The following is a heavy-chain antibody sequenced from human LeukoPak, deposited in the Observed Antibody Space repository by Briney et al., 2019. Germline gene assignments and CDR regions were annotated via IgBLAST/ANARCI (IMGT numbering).Heavy chain of an antibody. V-gene: IGHV4-39*01. CDR2: IYYSGST. CDR1: GSSISSSSYY. Sequence: SETLSLTCTVSGSSISSSSYYWGWIRQPPGKGLEWIGSIYYSGSTYYNPSLKSRVTISVDTSKNQFSLKLSSVTAANTAVYYCARHSSVVGEAWFDPWGQGTLVTVSS. CDR3: ARHSSVVGEAWFDP. J-gene: IGHJ5*02. D-gene: IGHD6-19*01.